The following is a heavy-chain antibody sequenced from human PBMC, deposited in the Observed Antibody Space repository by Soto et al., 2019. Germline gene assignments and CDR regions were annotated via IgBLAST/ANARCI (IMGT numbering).Heavy chain of an antibody. J-gene: IGHJ4*02. D-gene: IGHD2-8*01. CDR3: ARVGYCTNGVCYTSDY. Sequence: GGSLRLSCAASGFTFSTYSMNWVRQAPGKGLEWVSSISSGSSYIYYADSVKGRFTISRDNAKNSLYLQMNSLRAEDTAVYFCARVGYCTNGVCYTSDYWGQGTLVTVSS. V-gene: IGHV3-21*01. CDR1: GFTFSTYS. CDR2: ISSGSSYI.